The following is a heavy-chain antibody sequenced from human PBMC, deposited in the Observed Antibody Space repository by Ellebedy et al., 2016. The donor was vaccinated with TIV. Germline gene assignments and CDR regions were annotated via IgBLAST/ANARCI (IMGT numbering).Heavy chain of an antibody. J-gene: IGHJ4*02. V-gene: IGHV4-30-2*01. CDR2: IYHSGRT. CDR1: GGSISSGVYS. Sequence: SETLSLXXAVSGGSISSGVYSWSWIRQPPGKGLEWIGYIYHSGRTYYNPSLKSRVTISVDRSKNQFSLKLSSVIAADTAVYYCARAGGGSGRDYNPYYFDYWGQGTLVTVSS. D-gene: IGHD3-10*01. CDR3: ARAGGGSGRDYNPYYFDY.